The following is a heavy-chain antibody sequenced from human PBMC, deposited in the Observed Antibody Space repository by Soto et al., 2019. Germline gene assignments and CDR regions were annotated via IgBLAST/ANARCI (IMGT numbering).Heavy chain of an antibody. J-gene: IGHJ6*02. Sequence: QLQLQESGPGLVKPSETLSLTCTVSGGSISSSSYYWGWIRQPPGKGLEWIGSIYYSGSTYYNPSLKSRATITVDTSKNQFSLKLSSVTSADTAVYYCARQSGGSYYYYYYGMDVWGQGTTVTVSS. CDR1: GGSISSSSYY. CDR2: IYYSGST. V-gene: IGHV4-39*01. CDR3: ARQSGGSYYYYYYGMDV. D-gene: IGHD1-26*01.